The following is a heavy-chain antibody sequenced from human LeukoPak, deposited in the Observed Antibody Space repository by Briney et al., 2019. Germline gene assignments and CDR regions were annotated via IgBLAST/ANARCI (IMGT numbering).Heavy chain of an antibody. CDR1: GFTFSGSA. Sequence: AGGSLRLSCAASGFTFSGSAMHWVRQASGKGLEWVGRIRSKANSYATAYAASVKGRFTISRDDSKNTAYLQMNSLKTEDTAVYYCTRHKWLVGFDPWGQGTLVSVSS. V-gene: IGHV3-73*01. J-gene: IGHJ5*02. CDR2: IRSKANSYAT. D-gene: IGHD5-12*01. CDR3: TRHKWLVGFDP.